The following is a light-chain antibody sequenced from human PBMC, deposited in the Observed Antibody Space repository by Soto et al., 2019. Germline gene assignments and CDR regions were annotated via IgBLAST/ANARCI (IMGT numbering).Light chain of an antibody. J-gene: IGKJ5*01. CDR3: QQYRSLIT. V-gene: IGKV3D-20*01. Sequence: IVLTQSPATLSLPPGGRSTLSCVAIQSVRSSYLAWYQLKPGLAPRLLIYDASSRATGIPDRFSGGGSGTDFTLTINRLEPEDSAVYYCQQYRSLITFGQGTRLEIK. CDR1: QSVRSSY. CDR2: DAS.